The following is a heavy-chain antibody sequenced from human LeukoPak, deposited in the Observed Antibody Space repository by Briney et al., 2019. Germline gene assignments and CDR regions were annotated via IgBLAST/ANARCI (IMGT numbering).Heavy chain of an antibody. CDR2: VDPEDGET. CDR1: GYTFTDYY. D-gene: IGHD6-19*01. V-gene: IGHV1-69-2*01. CDR3: ATDQFSSGWRREEYFQH. Sequence: ASVKVSCKVSGYTFTDYYMHWVQQAPGKGLEWMGLVDPEDGETIYAEKFQGRVTITADTSTDTAYMELSSLRSEDTAVYYCATDQFSSGWRREEYFQHWGQGTLVTASS. J-gene: IGHJ1*01.